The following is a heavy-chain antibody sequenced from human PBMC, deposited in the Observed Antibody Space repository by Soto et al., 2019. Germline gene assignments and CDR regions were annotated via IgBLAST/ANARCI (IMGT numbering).Heavy chain of an antibody. CDR1: GGSISSGGYS. J-gene: IGHJ4*02. V-gene: IGHV4-30-2*05. D-gene: IGHD3-22*01. CDR3: ARATSRDYDSSGYYYQRRSRPDY. Sequence: PSETLSLTCAVSGGSISSGGYSWSWIRQPPGKGLEWIGYIYHSGSTYYNPSLKSRVTISVDTSKNQFSLKLSSVTAADTAVYYCARATSRDYDSSGYYYQRRSRPDYWGQGTLVTVSS. CDR2: IYHSGST.